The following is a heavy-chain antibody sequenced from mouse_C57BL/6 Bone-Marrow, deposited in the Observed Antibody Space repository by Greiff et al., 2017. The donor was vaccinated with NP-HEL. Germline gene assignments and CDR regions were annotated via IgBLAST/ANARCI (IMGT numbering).Heavy chain of an antibody. CDR1: GYTFTSYW. J-gene: IGHJ3*01. V-gene: IGHV1-74*01. Sequence: QVHVKQPGAELVKPGASVKVSCKASGYTFTSYWMHWVKQRPGQGLEWIGRIHPSDSDTNYNQKFKGKATLTVDKSSSTAYMQLSSLTSEDSAVYYCATPYGSSYSWFAYWGQGTLVTVSA. CDR3: ATPYGSSYSWFAY. CDR2: IHPSDSDT. D-gene: IGHD1-1*01.